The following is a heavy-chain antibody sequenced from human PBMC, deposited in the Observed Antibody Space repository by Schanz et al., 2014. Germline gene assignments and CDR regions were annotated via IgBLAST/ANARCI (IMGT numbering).Heavy chain of an antibody. J-gene: IGHJ4*02. Sequence: VQLVDSGGGLVKPGGSLRLSCGSSGFTFSPYWMHWVRQAPGKGLVWVSRINGDGSNTNYADSVKGRFTISRDNSRNTLYLQMNSLRAEDTAVYYCARIGGSVFDYWAQGTLVTVSS. CDR1: GFTFSPYW. D-gene: IGHD3-10*01. CDR3: ARIGGSVFDY. CDR2: INGDGSNT. V-gene: IGHV3-74*02.